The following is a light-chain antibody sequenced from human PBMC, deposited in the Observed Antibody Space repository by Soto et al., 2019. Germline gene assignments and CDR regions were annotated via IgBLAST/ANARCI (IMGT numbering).Light chain of an antibody. CDR3: LQYNTYWT. J-gene: IGKJ1*01. CDR1: QSISSW. V-gene: IGKV1-5*03. CDR2: RAS. Sequence: DIQMTQSPSTLSASVGDRVTITCRASQSISSWLAWYQQKPGKAPKLLIYRASALETGVPSRFSGSGSGTEFTLTSSSLQPDDFATYYCLQYNTYWTFGQGTKVEIK.